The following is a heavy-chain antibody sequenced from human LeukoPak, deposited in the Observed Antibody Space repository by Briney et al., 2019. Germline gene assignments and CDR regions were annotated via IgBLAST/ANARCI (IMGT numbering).Heavy chain of an antibody. J-gene: IGHJ5*02. CDR3: ASASVDYGDYSWFDP. Sequence: GGSLRLSCAASGFTFSSYSMNWVRQAPGKGLEWVSYISSSSSTIYYADSVKGRFTISRDNAMNSLYLQMNSLRAEDTAVYYCASASVDYGDYSWFDPWGQGTLVTVSS. CDR1: GFTFSSYS. V-gene: IGHV3-48*01. D-gene: IGHD4-17*01. CDR2: ISSSSSTI.